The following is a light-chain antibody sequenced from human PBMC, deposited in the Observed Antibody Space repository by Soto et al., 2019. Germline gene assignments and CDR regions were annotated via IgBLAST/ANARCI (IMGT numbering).Light chain of an antibody. CDR3: QPKGGSQAT. Sequence: MERQSMTTKLAWYQQKPGQSPRLLLYGASNRATGVPDRFSGSGSGTNSTLNLGLLAPESFAVYFWQPKGGSQATLGRGTKVDIK. CDR1: QSMTTK. CDR2: GAS. J-gene: IGKJ1*01. V-gene: IGKV3-20*01.